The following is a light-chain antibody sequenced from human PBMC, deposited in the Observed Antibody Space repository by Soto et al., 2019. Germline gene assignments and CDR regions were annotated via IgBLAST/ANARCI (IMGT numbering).Light chain of an antibody. J-gene: IGKJ4*01. CDR1: QSVSSNY. V-gene: IGKV3D-20*01. CDR2: DAS. Sequence: EIVLTQSPATLSLSPGERATLSSRASQSVSSNYLAWYQQKPGLAPRLLIYDASSRATGISDRFSGSGSGTDFTLTISRLEPEDFAVYYCQQYGSSPSFGGGTKVDIK. CDR3: QQYGSSPS.